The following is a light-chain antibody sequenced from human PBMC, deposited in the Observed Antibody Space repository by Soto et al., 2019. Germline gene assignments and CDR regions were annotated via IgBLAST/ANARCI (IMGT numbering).Light chain of an antibody. CDR2: DAS. J-gene: IGKJ4*01. CDR1: QSVGSY. CDR3: QQRSNWLSLT. V-gene: IGKV3-11*01. Sequence: EIVLIQSPATLSLSPGERATLSCRASQSVGSYLAWYQHKPGQAPRLLISDASNRATGIPARFRGSGSETDFTLTISSLEPEDSAVYYCQQRSNWLSLTFGGGTKVDIK.